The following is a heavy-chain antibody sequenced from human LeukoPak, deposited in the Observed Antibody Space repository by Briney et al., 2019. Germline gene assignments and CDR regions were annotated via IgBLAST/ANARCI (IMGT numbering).Heavy chain of an antibody. CDR1: GFTFSSHW. V-gene: IGHV3-74*01. J-gene: IGHJ4*02. Sequence: GGSLRLSCAASGFTFSSHWMHWVRQAPGKGLVWVSGISTDGSRPRYADSVKGRFTISRDNAKNTLYLQMNSLRAEDTAVYYCARVRYCDYWGQGTLVTVSS. D-gene: IGHD1-14*01. CDR3: ARVRYCDY. CDR2: ISTDGSRP.